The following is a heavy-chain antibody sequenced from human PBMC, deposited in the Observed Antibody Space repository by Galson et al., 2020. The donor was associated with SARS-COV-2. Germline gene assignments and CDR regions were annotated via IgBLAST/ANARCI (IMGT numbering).Heavy chain of an antibody. CDR2: MNPNSGNT. V-gene: IGHV1-8*01. CDR3: ARGEDYCTSTSCYDY. CDR1: GYTFTSYD. J-gene: IGHJ4*02. Sequence: ASVKVSCKASGYTFTSYDINWVRQDTGQGLEWMGWMNPNSGNTGFAERFQGRVTMTRSTSLNTAYLELSGLKPEDTAIYYCARGEDYCTSTSCYDYWGQGTRVTVSS. D-gene: IGHD2-2*01.